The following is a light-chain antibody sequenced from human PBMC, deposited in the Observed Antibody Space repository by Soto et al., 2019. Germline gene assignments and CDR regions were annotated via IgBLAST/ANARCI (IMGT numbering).Light chain of an antibody. CDR1: SSDVGGYNY. Sequence: QSVLTQPASVSGSPGQSIAISCTGTSSDVGGYNYVSWYQQHPGKAPKLMISEVSNRPSGVSNRFSGSKSGNTASLTISGLQAEDEADYFCSSFAGSYSPYVFGTGTKVTVL. J-gene: IGLJ1*01. CDR2: EVS. CDR3: SSFAGSYSPYV. V-gene: IGLV2-14*01.